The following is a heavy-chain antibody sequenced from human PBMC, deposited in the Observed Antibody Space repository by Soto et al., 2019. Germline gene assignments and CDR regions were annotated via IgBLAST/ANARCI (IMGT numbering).Heavy chain of an antibody. CDR1: GGSFSGYH. V-gene: IGHV4-34*01. CDR2: INHSGST. J-gene: IGHJ5*02. CDR3: ARKGYDYVWGSYRFQKFNWFDP. Sequence: PSGTLSLTCAVYGGSFSGYHWSWIRQPPGKGLEWIGEINHSGSTNYNPSLKSRVTISVDTSKNQFSLKLSSVTAADTAVYYCARKGYDYVWGSYRFQKFNWFDPWGHGTLVTYSS. D-gene: IGHD3-16*02.